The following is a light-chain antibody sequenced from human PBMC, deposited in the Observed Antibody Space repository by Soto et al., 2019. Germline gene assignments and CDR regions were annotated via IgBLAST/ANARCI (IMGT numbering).Light chain of an antibody. V-gene: IGLV2-14*01. CDR2: QVT. Sequence: QSALAQPASMSGSPGQSITISCTGSGSDIATFNYVSWYQQYPGKAPKLLIYQVTSRASGVSHRFSGSKSGNTAALTISGLQPEDEAEYYCNSYSSASLYVFGTGTKGAVL. CDR3: NSYSSASLYV. J-gene: IGLJ1*01. CDR1: GSDIATFNY.